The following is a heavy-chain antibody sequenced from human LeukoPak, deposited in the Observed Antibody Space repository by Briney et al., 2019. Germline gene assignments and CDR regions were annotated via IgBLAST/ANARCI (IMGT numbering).Heavy chain of an antibody. CDR1: GFTFSTYT. D-gene: IGHD3-22*01. V-gene: IGHV3-23*01. CDR3: AKATSSGYHPPDY. J-gene: IGHJ4*02. CDR2: ISGDGGGST. Sequence: GGSLRLSCAASGFTFSTYTMAWVRQAPGGGLEWVSGISGDGGGSTYYADSVKGRFTISRDNSKNTLYLQMNSLRAEDTAVYYCAKATSSGYHPPDYWGQGTLVTVSS.